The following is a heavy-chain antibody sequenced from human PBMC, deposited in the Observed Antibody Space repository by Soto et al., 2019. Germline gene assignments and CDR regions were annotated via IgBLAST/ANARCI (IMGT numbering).Heavy chain of an antibody. J-gene: IGHJ4*02. CDR1: GYTFTSYW. CDR2: IFPGDSDT. CDR3: ARLAQYQPFYYFDS. V-gene: IGHV5-51*01. D-gene: IGHD2-2*01. Sequence: HGESLKLSCKGSGYTFTSYWIGWVRQIPGKGLEWMGKIFPGDSDTRYSPSFQGQVTLSADKSSSTAFLQWSSLKASDTALYYCARLAQYQPFYYFDSWGQGTLVTVSS.